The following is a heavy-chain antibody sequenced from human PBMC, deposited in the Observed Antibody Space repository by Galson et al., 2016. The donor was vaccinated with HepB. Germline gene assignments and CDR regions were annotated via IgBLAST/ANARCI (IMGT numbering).Heavy chain of an antibody. CDR1: GGSVSRSNYY. CDR2: LYHDGTT. Sequence: LSLTCTVSGGSVSRSNYYWGWVRQPPGKGLEWIGSLYHDGTTYYNPSLKSRVTTSVDTSRNQFSLKLSSVTAADTAVYDCADSFEQYFDSWGRGTLVTVSS. D-gene: IGHD2/OR15-2a*01. J-gene: IGHJ4*02. CDR3: ADSFEQYFDS. V-gene: IGHV4-39*01.